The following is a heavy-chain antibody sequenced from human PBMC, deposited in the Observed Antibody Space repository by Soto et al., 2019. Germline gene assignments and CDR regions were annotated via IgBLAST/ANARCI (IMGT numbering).Heavy chain of an antibody. J-gene: IGHJ4*02. CDR3: SRDRPPDF. CDR2: INPSSGDT. Sequence: ASVKVSCKASGYTFTAYYMHWVRQAPGQGLEWMGIINPSSGDTTYAQKFQGRVSMTRDTSTSTVYMDLSSLTSEDTAVYFCSRDRPPDFWGQGTLVTVSS. CDR1: GYTFTAYY. V-gene: IGHV1-46*01.